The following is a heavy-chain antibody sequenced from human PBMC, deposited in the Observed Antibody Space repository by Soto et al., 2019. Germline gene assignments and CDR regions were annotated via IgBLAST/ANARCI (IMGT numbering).Heavy chain of an antibody. J-gene: IGHJ4*02. CDR2: ISSGGTTT. CDR3: ARFGTSYDTSGFLY. Sequence: GGSLRLSCAASGFTFGSHWMHWVRQAPGKGLVYVSRISSGGTTTNYAESVKGRFTISRDNARNTLYLQMDSLRVEDTAVYYCARFGTSYDTSGFLYWGQGTPVTVSS. V-gene: IGHV3-74*01. CDR1: GFTFGSHW. D-gene: IGHD3-22*01.